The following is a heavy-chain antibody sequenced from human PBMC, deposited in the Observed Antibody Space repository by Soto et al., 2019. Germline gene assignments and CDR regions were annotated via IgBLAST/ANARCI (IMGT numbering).Heavy chain of an antibody. CDR2: ISSSSTYI. CDR3: ASQTSGYYYYGMDV. J-gene: IGHJ6*02. CDR1: GFTFSSHS. Sequence: EVQLVESGGGLVKPGGSLRLSCAASGFTFSSHSMNWVRQAPGKGLEWVSSISSSSTYIYYADSVQGRFTISRDNAKNSLYLQMNSLSAEDTAVYYCASQTSGYYYYGMDVWGQGTTVTVSS. V-gene: IGHV3-21*01.